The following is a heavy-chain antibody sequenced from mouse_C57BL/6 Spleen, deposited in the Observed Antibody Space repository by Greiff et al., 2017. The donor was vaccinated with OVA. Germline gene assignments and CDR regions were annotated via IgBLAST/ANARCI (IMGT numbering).Heavy chain of an antibody. CDR1: GYTFIDYY. Sequence: VQLLESGAELVKPGASVKISCKASGYTFIDYYINWVKQRPGQGLEWIGKIGTGSGSTYYNEKFKGKATLTAAKSSSTAYMQLSSLTSEDSAVDFCARPLSVYYSNYGSMDYWGQGTPVTVSS. V-gene: IGHV1-77*01. CDR3: ARPLSVYYSNYGSMDY. J-gene: IGHJ4*01. CDR2: IGTGSGST. D-gene: IGHD2-5*01.